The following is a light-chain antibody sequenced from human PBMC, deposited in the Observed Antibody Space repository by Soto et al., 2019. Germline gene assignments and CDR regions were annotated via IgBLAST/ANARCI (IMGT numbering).Light chain of an antibody. V-gene: IGKV3-20*01. J-gene: IGKJ5*01. CDR1: ERLSSVY. CDR3: QQYGGSPRIT. Sequence: EIVLAQSPGTMSLSXGERATLSXXXXERLSSVYLAWYQQGPGQPPRLLIYGASNRATGIPDRFSGSGSGTDFTLIINRLEPEDVAIYYCQQYGGSPRITFGQGTRLEIK. CDR2: GAS.